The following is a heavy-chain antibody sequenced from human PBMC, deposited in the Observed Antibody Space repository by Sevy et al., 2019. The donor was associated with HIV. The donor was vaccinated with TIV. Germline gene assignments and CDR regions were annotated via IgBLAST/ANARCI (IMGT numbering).Heavy chain of an antibody. CDR2: LYQSGYS. CDR1: GYSISSDYY. V-gene: IGHV4-38-2*01. D-gene: IGHD6-19*01. CDR3: ARAIGTQVAGLYYFDH. J-gene: IGHJ4*02. Sequence: SETLSLTCAVSGYSISSDYYWGWIRQPPGKGLEWIGSLYQSGYSYYNPSLKSRVTISVDTSKNQFSLKLSSVIAADTAVFYCARAIGTQVAGLYYFDHWGQGTLVTVSS.